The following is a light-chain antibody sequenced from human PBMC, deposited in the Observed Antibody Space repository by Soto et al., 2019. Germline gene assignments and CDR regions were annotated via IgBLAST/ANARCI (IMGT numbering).Light chain of an antibody. Sequence: EIVFTQSPRTLSLSPGERATLSCRASQSVSASYLAWYQHKPGQAPRLLMYGASRRATGIPDRFSGSGSGTDFTLTISRLEPEDFVVYFCQQYGSSPLTFGGGTKVDIK. CDR3: QQYGSSPLT. CDR2: GAS. CDR1: QSVSASY. V-gene: IGKV3-20*01. J-gene: IGKJ4*01.